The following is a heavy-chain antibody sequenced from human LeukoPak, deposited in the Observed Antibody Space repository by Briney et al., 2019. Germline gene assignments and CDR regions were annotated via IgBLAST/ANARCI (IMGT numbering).Heavy chain of an antibody. CDR2: ISGSGGST. J-gene: IGHJ3*02. CDR1: GFTFSSYA. V-gene: IGHV3-23*01. D-gene: IGHD1-1*01. CDR3: ASNSGARNAFDI. Sequence: GGSLRLSCAASGFTFSSYAMSWVRQAPGKGLEWVSAISGSGGSTYYADSVKGRFTISRDNSKNTLYLQVNSLRAEDTAVYYCASNSGARNAFDIWGQGTMVTVSS.